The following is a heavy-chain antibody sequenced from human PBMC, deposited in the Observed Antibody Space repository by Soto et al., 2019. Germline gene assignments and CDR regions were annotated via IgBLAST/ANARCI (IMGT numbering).Heavy chain of an antibody. V-gene: IGHV3-23*01. CDR1: GFSFSSFA. CDR3: AKTRGAMIYAISVYGMDV. D-gene: IGHD2-8*01. Sequence: EVQLLESGGGFIHPGGSLRLSCAASGFSFSSFAMNWVRQAPGKGLEWVSIISGSADSTFYADSVKGRFTISRDNSKSQLSLQINSLRAEDTAVYYCAKTRGAMIYAISVYGMDVWGQGTTVTVSS. J-gene: IGHJ6*02. CDR2: ISGSADST.